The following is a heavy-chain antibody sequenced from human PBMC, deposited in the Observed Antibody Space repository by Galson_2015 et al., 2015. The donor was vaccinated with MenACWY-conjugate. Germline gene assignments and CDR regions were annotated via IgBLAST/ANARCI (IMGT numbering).Heavy chain of an antibody. J-gene: IGHJ4*02. CDR2: IIPVVGSA. D-gene: IGHD2-15*01. Sequence: SVKVSCKASGGSLSSYAINWVRQAPGQGLEWMGRIIPVVGSANYAQRFQGKLTITADRSTGTAYMQLSSLRPEDTAVYYCAKLYGIDGTCYWGQGTLVTVSS. CDR3: AKLYGIDGTCY. CDR1: GGSLSSYA. V-gene: IGHV1-69*04.